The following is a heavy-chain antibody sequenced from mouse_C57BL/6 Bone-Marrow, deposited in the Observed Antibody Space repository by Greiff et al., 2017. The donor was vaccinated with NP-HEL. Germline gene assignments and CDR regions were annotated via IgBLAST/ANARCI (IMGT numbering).Heavy chain of an antibody. CDR1: GYTFTSYW. V-gene: IGHV1-69*01. D-gene: IGHD2-5*01. CDR2: IDPSDSYT. J-gene: IGHJ4*01. Sequence: VQLQQPGAELVMPGASVKLSCKASGYTFTSYWMHWVKQRPGQGLEWIGEIDPSDSYTNYNQKFKGKSTLTVDKSSSTAYMQLSSLTSEDAAVYYCANYSNYGYYAMDYWGRGTSVTVSS. CDR3: ANYSNYGYYAMDY.